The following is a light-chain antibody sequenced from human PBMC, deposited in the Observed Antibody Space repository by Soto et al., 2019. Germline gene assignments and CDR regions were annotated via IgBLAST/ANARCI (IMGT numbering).Light chain of an antibody. CDR3: TSYVGNDIWV. CDR2: EVT. V-gene: IGLV2-8*01. CDR1: SSDVGADKY. J-gene: IGLJ3*02. Sequence: QSALTQPPSASGSPGQSVTISCTGTSSDVGADKYFSWYQQYPGKAPKLMIYEVTKRPSGVPDRFSGSKSGNTASLTVSGLQAEDEADYYCTSYVGNDIWVFGGGTKLTVL.